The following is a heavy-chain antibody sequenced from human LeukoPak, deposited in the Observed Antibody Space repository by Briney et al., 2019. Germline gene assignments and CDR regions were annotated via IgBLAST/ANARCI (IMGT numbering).Heavy chain of an antibody. CDR2: INPNSGGT. CDR3: AREVLIPSRFDY. CDR1: GYTFTSYD. J-gene: IGHJ4*02. D-gene: IGHD2-8*01. Sequence: ASVKVSCKASGYTFTSYDINWVRQATGQGLEWMGWINPNSGGTNYAQKFQGRVTMTRDTSISTAYMELSRLRSDDTAVYYCAREVLIPSRFDYWGQGTLVTVSS. V-gene: IGHV1-2*02.